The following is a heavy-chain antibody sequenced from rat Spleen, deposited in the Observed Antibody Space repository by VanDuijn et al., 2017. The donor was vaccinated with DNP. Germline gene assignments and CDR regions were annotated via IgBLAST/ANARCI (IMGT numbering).Heavy chain of an antibody. Sequence: EVQLVESGGDLVQPGRSLKLSCVASGFTFNNHWMTWIRQVPGKGLEWVASITPSGGNTYFPDSVKGRFTVSRDNAKSNLYLQMNSLKSDDTATYYCARRRLPYWYFDFWGQGVMVTVSS. J-gene: IGHJ2*01. V-gene: IGHV5-31*01. CDR3: ARRRLPYWYFDF. D-gene: IGHD1-8*01. CDR1: GFTFNNHW. CDR2: ITPSGGNT.